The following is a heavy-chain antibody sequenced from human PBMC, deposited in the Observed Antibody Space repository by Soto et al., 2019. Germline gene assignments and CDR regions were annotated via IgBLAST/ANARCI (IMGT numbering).Heavy chain of an antibody. CDR2: IYHSGSA. V-gene: IGHV4-30-2*01. J-gene: IGHJ4*02. D-gene: IGHD2-2*01. CDR3: ARGRLLPAVNFEY. Sequence: PSETRSLTCAVSGDSISRGGYSWCLIRRPPGKGLEWIGYIYHSGSASYNPSLKSRVTISVDGSKNHFSLQLTSVTAADTAVYYCARGRLLPAVNFEYWGQGAQVTVSS. CDR1: GDSISRGGYS.